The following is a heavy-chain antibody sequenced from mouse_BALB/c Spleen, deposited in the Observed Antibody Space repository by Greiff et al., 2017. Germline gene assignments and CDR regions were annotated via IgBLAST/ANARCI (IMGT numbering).Heavy chain of an antibody. D-gene: IGHD2-12*01. CDR3: ARSEVYDGGGDY. CDR2: ISSGSSTI. V-gene: IGHV5-17*02. CDR1: GFTFSSFG. J-gene: IGHJ2*01. Sequence: EVMLVESGGGLVQPGGSRKLSCAASGFTFSSFGMHWVRQAPEKGLEWVAYISSGSSTIYYADTVKGRFTISRDNPKNTLFLQMTSLRSEDTAMYYCARSEVYDGGGDYWGQGTTLTVSS.